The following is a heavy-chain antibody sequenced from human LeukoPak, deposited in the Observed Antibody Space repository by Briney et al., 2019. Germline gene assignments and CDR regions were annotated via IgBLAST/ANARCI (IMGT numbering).Heavy chain of an antibody. CDR3: AKSASWELSDAFDI. D-gene: IGHD1-26*01. Sequence: GGSLRLSCAASGFTFDDYAMHWVRQAPAKGVEWVSGFSWYSGSIGYADSVKGRFTISRDNAKNSLYLKMNSLRAEDMALYYCAKSASWELSDAFDIWGQGTMVTVSS. CDR2: FSWYSGSI. V-gene: IGHV3-9*03. CDR1: GFTFDDYA. J-gene: IGHJ3*02.